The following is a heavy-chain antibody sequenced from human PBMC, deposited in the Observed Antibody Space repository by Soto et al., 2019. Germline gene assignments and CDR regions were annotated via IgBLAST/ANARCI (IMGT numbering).Heavy chain of an antibody. CDR2: IFSNDEK. V-gene: IGHV2-26*01. CDR3: ARIDRSNRSLDY. J-gene: IGHJ4*02. D-gene: IGHD1-26*01. Sequence: QVTLKESGPVLVKPTETLTLTCTVSGFSLSNARMGVTWIRQPPGKALEWLAHIFSNDEKSYSPSLKNRLIISKDNSNSQVVLTITNKDPVDTATYYCARIDRSNRSLDYWGQGTLVPVSS. CDR1: GFSLSNARMG.